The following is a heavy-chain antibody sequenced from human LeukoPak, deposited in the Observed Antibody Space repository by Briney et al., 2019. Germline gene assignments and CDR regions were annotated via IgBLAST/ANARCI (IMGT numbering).Heavy chain of an antibody. CDR3: ARETPYYYDSSGYYRTYYFDY. CDR1: GGSISSYY. Sequence: SETLSLTCTVSGGSISSYYWSWIRQPAGKGLEWIGRIYTSGSTNYNPSLKSRVTISVDTSKNQCSLKLSSVTAADTAVYYCARETPYYYDSSGYYRTYYFDYWGQGTLVTVSS. D-gene: IGHD3-22*01. J-gene: IGHJ4*02. V-gene: IGHV4-4*07. CDR2: IYTSGST.